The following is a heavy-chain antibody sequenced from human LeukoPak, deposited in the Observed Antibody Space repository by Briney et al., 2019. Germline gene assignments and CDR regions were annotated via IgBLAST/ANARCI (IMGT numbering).Heavy chain of an antibody. CDR2: IRYDGSNK. CDR3: ARFIAAPYYFDY. J-gene: IGHJ4*02. CDR1: GFTFSNYG. Sequence: GESLRLSCAASGFTFSNYGMHWVRQAPGKGLEWVTFIRYDGSNKYYADSVKGRFTISRDNSKNTLYLQMNSLRAEDTAVYYCARFIAAPYYFDYWGRGTLVTVSP. D-gene: IGHD6-13*01. V-gene: IGHV3-30*02.